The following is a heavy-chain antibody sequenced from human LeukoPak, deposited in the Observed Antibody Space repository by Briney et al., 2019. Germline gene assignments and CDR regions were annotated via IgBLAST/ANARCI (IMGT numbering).Heavy chain of an antibody. V-gene: IGHV1-18*03. CDR2: ISAYNGDT. D-gene: IGHD7-27*01. CDR3: AIESPGVFDY. CDR1: ASTFTNSS. J-gene: IGHJ4*02. Sequence: ASVKVSCTATASTFTNSSFVWERQAPGQGLEWMGWISAYNGDTNYAQKVRGRVTMTTDTSTSAAYMELRSLRSDDMAVYYCAIESPGVFDYWGQGTLVTVSS.